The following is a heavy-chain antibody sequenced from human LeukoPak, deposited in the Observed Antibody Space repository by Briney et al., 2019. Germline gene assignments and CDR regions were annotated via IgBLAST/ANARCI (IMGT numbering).Heavy chain of an antibody. J-gene: IGHJ5*02. CDR2: INPNSGGT. Sequence: ASVKVSCKAFGYTFTGYYMHWVRQAPGQGLEWMGWINPNSGGTNYAQKFQGRVTMTRDTSISTAYMELSRLRSDDTAVYYCANLRRPPANYDFWSGYISGDNWFDPWGQGTLVTVSS. D-gene: IGHD3-3*01. V-gene: IGHV1-2*02. CDR1: GYTFTGYY. CDR3: ANLRRPPANYDFWSGYISGDNWFDP.